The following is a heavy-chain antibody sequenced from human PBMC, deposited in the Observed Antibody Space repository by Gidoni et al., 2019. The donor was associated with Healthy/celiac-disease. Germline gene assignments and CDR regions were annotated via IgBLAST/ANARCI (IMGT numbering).Heavy chain of an antibody. CDR2: INHSGST. J-gene: IGHJ4*02. CDR1: GRSLSGYY. V-gene: IGHV4-34*01. D-gene: IGHD3-10*01. CDR3: ARRKVRGVISVPYYFDY. Sequence: QVQLQQWGAGLLKPSETLSLTCAVYGRSLSGYYWSWIRQPPGKGLEWIGEINHSGSTNYNPSLKSRVTISVDTSKNQFSLKLSSVTAADTAVYYCARRKVRGVISVPYYFDYWGQGTLVTVSS.